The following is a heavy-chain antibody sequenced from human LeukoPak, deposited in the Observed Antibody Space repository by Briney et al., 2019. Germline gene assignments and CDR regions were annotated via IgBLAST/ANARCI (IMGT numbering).Heavy chain of an antibody. CDR1: GFTFKNYA. V-gene: IGHV3-23*01. Sequence: GGSLRLSCAASGFTFKNYAMSWVRQAPGKGLEWVSVIGDTDADRKYADSVKGRFTISRDNSRNTLFLHLNSLRVEDTAIYYCGRDWKLDYWGQGTLVTVSS. CDR3: GRDWKLDY. CDR2: IGDTDADR. D-gene: IGHD1-1*01. J-gene: IGHJ4*02.